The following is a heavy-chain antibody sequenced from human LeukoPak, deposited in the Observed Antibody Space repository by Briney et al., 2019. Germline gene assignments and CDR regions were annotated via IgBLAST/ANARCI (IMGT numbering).Heavy chain of an antibody. CDR3: ARDWSSSWYSGGWFDP. V-gene: IGHV4-59*11. CDR1: GGSISSHY. Sequence: SETLSLTCTVSGGSISSHYWSWIRQPPGKGLEWIGYIYHSGSTNYNPSLKSRVTISVDTSKNQFSLKLSSVTAADTAVYYCARDWSSSWYSGGWFDPWGQGTLVTVSS. CDR2: IYHSGST. D-gene: IGHD6-13*01. J-gene: IGHJ5*02.